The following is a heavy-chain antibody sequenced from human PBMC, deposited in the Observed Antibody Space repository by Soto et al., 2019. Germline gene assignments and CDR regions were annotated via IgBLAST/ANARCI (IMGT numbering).Heavy chain of an antibody. J-gene: IGHJ6*04. Sequence: QVQLVESGGGVVQPGRSLRLSCAASGFTFSSYGMHWVRQAPGKGLEWVAVISYDGSNKYYADSVKGRFTISRDNSKNTLYLQINSLRAEDTAVYYCAKDITIFGVVIRYYYGMDVWGKGTTVTVSS. CDR1: GFTFSSYG. CDR3: AKDITIFGVVIRYYYGMDV. V-gene: IGHV3-30*18. CDR2: ISYDGSNK. D-gene: IGHD3-3*01.